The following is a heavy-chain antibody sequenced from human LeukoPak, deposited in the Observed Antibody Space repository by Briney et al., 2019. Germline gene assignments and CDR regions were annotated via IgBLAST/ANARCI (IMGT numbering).Heavy chain of an antibody. J-gene: IGHJ4*02. CDR1: GFTFSSYW. D-gene: IGHD1-26*01. Sequence: GGSLRLSWAASGFTFSSYWMGWVRQPPGKGLEWVANIKQDGTEKYYVDSVKGRFTIARDNAKNSLYLQMNSLRAEDTAVFYCARMIMGAVDYWGQGTLVTVSS. CDR3: ARMIMGAVDY. V-gene: IGHV3-7*01. CDR2: IKQDGTEK.